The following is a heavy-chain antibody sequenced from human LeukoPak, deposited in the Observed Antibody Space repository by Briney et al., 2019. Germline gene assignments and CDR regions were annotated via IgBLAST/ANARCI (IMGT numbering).Heavy chain of an antibody. J-gene: IGHJ3*02. V-gene: IGHV4-59*01. CDR3: ALRITNRAIEI. CDR1: GDSIRSYN. Sequence: SETLSLTCTVSGDSIRSYNWNWIRQPPGKGLEWIGDISYSGSTNYNPSLKSRVTISVDTSKNQFSLKLRSGTAADTAVYYCALRITNRAIEIWGQGTMVTVSS. CDR2: ISYSGST. D-gene: IGHD2-15*01.